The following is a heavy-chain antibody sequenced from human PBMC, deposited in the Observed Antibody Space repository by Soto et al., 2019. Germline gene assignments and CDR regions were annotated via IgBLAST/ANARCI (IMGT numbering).Heavy chain of an antibody. V-gene: IGHV3-30*18. CDR3: AKDHLTTTVTTVGY. J-gene: IGHJ4*02. D-gene: IGHD4-17*01. CDR2: ISYHGSDK. Sequence: QVQLVESGGGVVQPGRSLRLSCAASGFTFSNYGMHWVRQAPGKGLEWVAVISYHGSDKYYADSVKGRFAISRDNSKNRLYLQMDSVRAEDTAVYYCAKDHLTTTVTTVGYWGQGTLVTVSS. CDR1: GFTFSNYG.